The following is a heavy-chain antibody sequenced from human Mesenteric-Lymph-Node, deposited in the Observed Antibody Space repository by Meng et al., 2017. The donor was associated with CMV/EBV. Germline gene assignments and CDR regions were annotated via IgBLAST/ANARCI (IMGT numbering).Heavy chain of an antibody. J-gene: IGHJ5*02. CDR2: INHSGST. V-gene: IGHV4-34*01. Sequence: CGVDGGFFSGDYGSGSRQHAGEGGEWSEEINHSGSTNYNPALKSRGTISVDTSKNQFSLKLSSVTAADTAVDYCARSTVDLKTWFDPWGQGTLVTVSS. D-gene: IGHD3-3*01. CDR3: ARSTVDLKTWFDP. CDR1: GGFFSGDY.